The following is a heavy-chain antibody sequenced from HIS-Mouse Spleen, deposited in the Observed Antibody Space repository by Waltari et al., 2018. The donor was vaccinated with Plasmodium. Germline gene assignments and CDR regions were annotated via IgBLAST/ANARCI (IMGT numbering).Heavy chain of an antibody. CDR1: GYTVTGYY. CDR3: ARVLGYKAAAGTFVEYCQH. CDR2: INPNSGGT. V-gene: IGHV1-2*02. Sequence: QVQLVQSGAEVKKRGASVKVSRKASGYTVTGYYMPRVRPAPAQGIEWMGWINPNSGGTNYAQKFQGRVTMPRYTSISTAYMELSRLRADDTAVYYCARVLGYKAAAGTFVEYCQHWGQGTLVTVSS. J-gene: IGHJ1*01. D-gene: IGHD6-13*01.